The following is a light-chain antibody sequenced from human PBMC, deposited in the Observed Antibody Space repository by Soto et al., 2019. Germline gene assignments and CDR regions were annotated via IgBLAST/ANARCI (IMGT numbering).Light chain of an antibody. J-gene: IGKJ2*01. CDR2: RAS. CDR1: QTISSS. CDR3: QQYNSYSPYT. Sequence: DIQMTQFPSTLSASIGDRVTITCRASQTISSSLAWYQQKPGKAPKLLIYRASSLETGVPSSFSGSGSGTEFTLTISSLQPDDFATYYCQQYNSYSPYTFGQGTRLEIK. V-gene: IGKV1-5*03.